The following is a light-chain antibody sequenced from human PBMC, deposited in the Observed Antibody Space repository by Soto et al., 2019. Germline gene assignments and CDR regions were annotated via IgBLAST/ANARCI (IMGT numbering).Light chain of an antibody. CDR2: AAS. Sequence: EIVLTQSPGTLSLSPGEWAALSCRTSQSISSSYLAWYQQKPCQAPRLLIYAASSRATGIPDRFSGSGSGTDFTLTISRLEPEDFAVYYCQLYGGSHMFSFGQGNKLEIK. CDR3: QLYGGSHMFS. V-gene: IGKV3-20*01. CDR1: QSISSSY. J-gene: IGKJ2*01.